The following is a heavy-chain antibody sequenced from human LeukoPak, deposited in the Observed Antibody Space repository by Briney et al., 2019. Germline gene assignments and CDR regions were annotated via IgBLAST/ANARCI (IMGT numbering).Heavy chain of an antibody. D-gene: IGHD3-22*01. CDR1: GGSFSGYY. CDR2: INHSGST. CDR3: ARHRPIYDSSGSDAFDI. Sequence: SETLSLTCAVYGGSFSGYYWSWIRQPPGKGLEWIGEINHSGSTNYNPSLKSRVTISVDTSKNQFSLKLSSVTAADTAVYYCARHRPIYDSSGSDAFDIWGQGTMVTVSS. V-gene: IGHV4-34*01. J-gene: IGHJ3*02.